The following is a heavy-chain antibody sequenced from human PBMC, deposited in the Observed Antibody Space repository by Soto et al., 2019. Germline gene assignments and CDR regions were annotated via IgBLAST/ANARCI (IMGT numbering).Heavy chain of an antibody. V-gene: IGHV3-49*03. CDR2: IRSKAYGGTT. J-gene: IGHJ4*02. Sequence: GGSLRLSCTASGFTFGEYAMSWFRQAPGKGLEWVGFIRSKAYGGTTEYAASVKGRFTISRDDSKSIAYLQMNSLKTEDTAVYYCTRDPETIVVVVAATQPPSRFDYWGQGTLVTVSS. D-gene: IGHD2-15*01. CDR1: GFTFGEYA. CDR3: TRDPETIVVVVAATQPPSRFDY.